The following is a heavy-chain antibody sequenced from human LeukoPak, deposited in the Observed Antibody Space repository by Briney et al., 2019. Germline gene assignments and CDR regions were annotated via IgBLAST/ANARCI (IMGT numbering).Heavy chain of an antibody. J-gene: IGHJ3*02. Sequence: ASVKVSCKASGGTFSSYAISWVRQAPGQGLEWMGRIIPILGIANYAQKFQGRVTITADKSTSTAYMELSSLRSEDTAVYYCARLTSTQLWFGELPSAFDIWGQGTMVTVSS. CDR3: ARLTSTQLWFGELPSAFDI. CDR2: IIPILGIA. D-gene: IGHD3-10*01. V-gene: IGHV1-69*04. CDR1: GGTFSSYA.